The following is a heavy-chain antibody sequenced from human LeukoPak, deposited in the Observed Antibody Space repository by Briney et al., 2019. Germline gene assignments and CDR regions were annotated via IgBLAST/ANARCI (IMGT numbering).Heavy chain of an antibody. CDR1: GYTFTSYY. V-gene: IGHV1-46*01. CDR3: ASPGYCSSTSCYGGAFDN. CDR2: INPSGGST. J-gene: IGHJ3*02. Sequence: ASVKVSCKASGYTFTSYYMHWVRQAPGQGLEWMGIINPSGGSTSYAQKFQGRVTMTRDTSTSTVYMELSSLRSEDTAVYYCASPGYCSSTSCYGGAFDNWGQGTMVNVSS. D-gene: IGHD2-2*01.